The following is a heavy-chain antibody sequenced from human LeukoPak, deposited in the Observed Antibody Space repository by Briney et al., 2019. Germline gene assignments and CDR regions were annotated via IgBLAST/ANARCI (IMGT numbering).Heavy chain of an antibody. V-gene: IGHV4-61*02. CDR3: ARDADSSTWYAGAYFDY. D-gene: IGHD6-13*01. CDR1: GGSISSGSYY. CDR2: IYTSGST. J-gene: IGHJ4*02. Sequence: PSQTLSLTCTVSGGSISSGSYYWSWIRQPAGKGLEWIGRIYTSGSTNYNPSLKSRVTISVETSKNQFSLKLTSVTAADTAVYYCARDADSSTWYAGAYFDYWGQGTLVTVSS.